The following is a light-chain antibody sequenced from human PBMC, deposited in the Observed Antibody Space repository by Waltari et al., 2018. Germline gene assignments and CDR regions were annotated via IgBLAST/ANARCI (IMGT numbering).Light chain of an antibody. CDR3: QQYYSTPPIT. Sequence: DIVMTQSPDSLAVSLGASATINCKSSQSVLYSSNNKNYLAWYQQKPGQPPKLLIYWASTRESGVPDRFSGSGSGTDFTLIISSLQAEDVAVYYCQQYYSTPPITFGQGTRLEIK. J-gene: IGKJ5*01. CDR2: WAS. CDR1: QSVLYSSNNKNY. V-gene: IGKV4-1*01.